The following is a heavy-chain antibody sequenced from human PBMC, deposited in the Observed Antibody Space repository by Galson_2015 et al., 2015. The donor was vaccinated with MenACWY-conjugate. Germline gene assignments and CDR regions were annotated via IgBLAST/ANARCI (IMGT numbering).Heavy chain of an antibody. CDR1: GYSISSGYY. CDR3: ARENRITFGGVIVGVYNWFDP. D-gene: IGHD3-16*02. J-gene: IGHJ5*02. V-gene: IGHV4-38-2*02. CDR2: IYHSGST. Sequence: SETLSLTCAVSGYSISSGYYWGWIRQPPGKGLEWIGSIYHSGSTYYNPSLKSRVTISVDTPKNQFSLKLSSVTAADTAVYYCARENRITFGGVIVGVYNWFDPWGQGTLVTVSS.